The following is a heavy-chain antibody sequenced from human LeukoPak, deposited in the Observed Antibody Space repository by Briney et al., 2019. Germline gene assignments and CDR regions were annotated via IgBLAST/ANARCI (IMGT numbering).Heavy chain of an antibody. J-gene: IGHJ4*02. CDR3: AKDSSVYYYDSRNCDY. CDR2: IRYDGSNK. V-gene: IGHV3-30*02. Sequence: GGSLRLSCAAPGFTFSSYGMHWVRQAPGKGLEWVAFIRYDGSNKYYADSVKGRFTISRDNSKNTLYLQMNSLRAEDTAVYYCAKDSSVYYYDSRNCDYWGQGTLVTVSS. D-gene: IGHD3-22*01. CDR1: GFTFSSYG.